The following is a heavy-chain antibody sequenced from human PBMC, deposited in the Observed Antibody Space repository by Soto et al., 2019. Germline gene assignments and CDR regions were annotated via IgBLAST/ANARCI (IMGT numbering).Heavy chain of an antibody. CDR2: VYYTGTT. V-gene: IGHV4-59*01. Sequence: PSETLSLTCTVSGGSISSYFYIWVRQPPGKGLEWIGSVYYTGTTDYNPSLKSRVTISVDTSKTQFSLNLRSVTAADTAVYYCERHTAEVPRAFDYWGRGTLVTVSS. J-gene: IGHJ4*02. CDR1: GGSISSYF. CDR3: ERHTAEVPRAFDY.